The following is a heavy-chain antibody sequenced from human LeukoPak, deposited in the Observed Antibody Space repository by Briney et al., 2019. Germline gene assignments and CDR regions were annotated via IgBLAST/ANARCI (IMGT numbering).Heavy chain of an antibody. Sequence: PGGSLRLSCAASGFIFSSYGMFWVRQAPGKGLEWVAVISYDGINKYYADSVKGRFTISRDNSKNTLYLQMNSLRAEDTAVYYCAEASLDTDWGVFDYWGQGTLVTVSS. D-gene: IGHD7-27*01. V-gene: IGHV3-30*18. J-gene: IGHJ4*02. CDR2: ISYDGINK. CDR1: GFIFSSYG. CDR3: AEASLDTDWGVFDY.